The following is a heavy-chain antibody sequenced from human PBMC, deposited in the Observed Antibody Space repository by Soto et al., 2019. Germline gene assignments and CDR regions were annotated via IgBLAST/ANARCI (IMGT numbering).Heavy chain of an antibody. CDR3: ARAMVSDCSSTSCYFSWFDP. D-gene: IGHD2-2*01. V-gene: IGHV3-23*01. J-gene: IGHJ5*02. CDR2: ISGSGGST. Sequence: GGSLRLSCAASGFTFSSYAMSWVRQAPGKGLEWVSAISGSGGSTYYADSVKGRFTISRDNSKNTLYLQMNSLRAEDTAVYYCARAMVSDCSSTSCYFSWFDPWGQGTLVTVSS. CDR1: GFTFSSYA.